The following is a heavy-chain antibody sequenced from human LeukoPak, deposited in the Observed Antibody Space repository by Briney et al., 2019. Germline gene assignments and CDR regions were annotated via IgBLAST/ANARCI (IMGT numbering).Heavy chain of an antibody. Sequence: SEALSLTCTVSGGSISTYYWNWIRQPPGKGLEWIGYIYHSGSTNYNPSLQSRVTISVDTSKNQFSLNLNSVTAADTAVYYCARGGAARLHFQNWGQGTLVSVSS. CDR3: ARGGAARLHFQN. J-gene: IGHJ1*01. V-gene: IGHV4-59*01. CDR1: GGSISTYY. D-gene: IGHD6-6*01. CDR2: IYHSGST.